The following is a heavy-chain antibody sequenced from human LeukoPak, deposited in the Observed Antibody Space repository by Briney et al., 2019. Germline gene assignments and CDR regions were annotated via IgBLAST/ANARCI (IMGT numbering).Heavy chain of an antibody. Sequence: SQTLSLTCSVSGGSISSDDYCWNWIRQHPGKGLEWIGYIYYSGSTYYNPSLKSRVTISVDTSKNQFSLKLSSVTAADTAVYYCARYCSSTSCKSYYFDYWGQGTLVTVSS. V-gene: IGHV4-30-4*08. CDR3: ARYCSSTSCKSYYFDY. D-gene: IGHD2-2*01. J-gene: IGHJ4*02. CDR1: GGSISSDDYC. CDR2: IYYSGST.